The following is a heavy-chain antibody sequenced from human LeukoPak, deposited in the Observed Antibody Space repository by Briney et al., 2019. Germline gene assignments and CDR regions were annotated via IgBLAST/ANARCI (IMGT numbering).Heavy chain of an antibody. CDR3: AKSPIVVVPAAMGSAEYFRH. CDR2: IYSGGST. D-gene: IGHD2-2*01. CDR1: GFTVSSNY. Sequence: GGSLRLSCAASGFTVSSNYMSWVRQAPGKGLEWVSVIYSGGSTYYADSVKGRFTISRDNSKNTLYLQMNSLRAEDTAVYYCAKSPIVVVPAAMGSAEYFRHWGQGTLVTVSS. J-gene: IGHJ1*01. V-gene: IGHV3-66*02.